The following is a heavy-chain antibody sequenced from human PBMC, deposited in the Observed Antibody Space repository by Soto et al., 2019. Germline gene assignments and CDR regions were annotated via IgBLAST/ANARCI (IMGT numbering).Heavy chain of an antibody. CDR2: ISYDGSNK. D-gene: IGHD6-13*01. CDR3: ARERIGSSS. Sequence: PGGSLRLSCAASGFTFSSYAMHWVRQAPGKRLEWVAVISYDGSNKYYADSVKGRFTISRDNSKDTLYLQMNSLRAEDTAVYYCARERIGSSSWGQGTMVTVSS. J-gene: IGHJ3*01. CDR1: GFTFSSYA. V-gene: IGHV3-30-3*01.